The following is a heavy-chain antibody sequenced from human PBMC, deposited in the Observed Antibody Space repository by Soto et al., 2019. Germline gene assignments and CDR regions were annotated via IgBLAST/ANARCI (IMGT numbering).Heavy chain of an antibody. Sequence: LRLSCAASGFTVSTSYMSWLRQAPGKGLEWVSVIFSGGNTYYADSVKGRFTISRDNSKNTLYLQMNSVRDEDTAVYYCARDFHDPSGYYDGYFDYWGQGTLVTVSS. CDR2: IFSGGNT. V-gene: IGHV3-53*01. D-gene: IGHD3-22*01. J-gene: IGHJ4*02. CDR3: ARDFHDPSGYYDGYFDY. CDR1: GFTVSTSY.